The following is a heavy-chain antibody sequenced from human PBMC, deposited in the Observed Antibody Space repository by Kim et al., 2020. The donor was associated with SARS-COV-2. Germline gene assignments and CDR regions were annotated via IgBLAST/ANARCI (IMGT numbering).Heavy chain of an antibody. Sequence: GGSLRLSCAASGFTFSDYYMSWIRQAPGKGLEWASYISSSSSYTNYADSVKGRFTISRDNAKNSLYLQMNSLRAEDTAVYYCARGEISRAYYYDSSGYGFFDYWGQGTLVTVSS. CDR1: GFTFSDYY. V-gene: IGHV3-11*06. CDR2: ISSSSSYT. D-gene: IGHD3-22*01. J-gene: IGHJ4*02. CDR3: ARGEISRAYYYDSSGYGFFDY.